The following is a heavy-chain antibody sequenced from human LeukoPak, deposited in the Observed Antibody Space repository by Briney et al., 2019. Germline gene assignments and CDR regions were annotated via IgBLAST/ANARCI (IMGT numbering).Heavy chain of an antibody. D-gene: IGHD4-17*01. Sequence: SETLSLTCAVYSGSFSGYYWSWIRQHPGKGLEWIGYIYYSGSTYYNPSLKSRVTISVDTSKNQFSLKLSSVTAADTAVYYCARENSDYGGNYDYWGQGTLVTVSS. J-gene: IGHJ4*02. V-gene: IGHV4-31*11. CDR1: SGSFSGYY. CDR2: IYYSGST. CDR3: ARENSDYGGNYDY.